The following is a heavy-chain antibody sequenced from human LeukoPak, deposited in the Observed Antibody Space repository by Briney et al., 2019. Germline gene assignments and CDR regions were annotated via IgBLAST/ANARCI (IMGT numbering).Heavy chain of an antibody. Sequence: KPSETLSLTCAVYGGSFSGYYWSWIRQPPGKGLEWIGEINHSGSTNYNPSLKSRVTISVDTSKNQFSLKLSSVTAADTAVYYCARGRPPFGWFGELFKVWGQGTLVTVSS. CDR1: GGSFSGYY. CDR2: INHSGST. CDR3: ARGRPPFGWFGELFKV. D-gene: IGHD3-10*01. V-gene: IGHV4-34*01. J-gene: IGHJ4*02.